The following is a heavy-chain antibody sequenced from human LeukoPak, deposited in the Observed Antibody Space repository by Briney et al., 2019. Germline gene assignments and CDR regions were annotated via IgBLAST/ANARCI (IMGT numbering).Heavy chain of an antibody. Sequence: GGSLRLSCVASGFTFTSDAMNWVRQAPGKGLEWVSSTVSRGTTQYADSVKGRFTVSRDTFKNTLYLQMNSLRADDTAVYYCAKCSTSAYTTGWCNWIDPWGQGTLVTASS. D-gene: IGHD6-19*01. CDR1: GFTFTSDA. J-gene: IGHJ5*02. CDR2: TVSRGTT. V-gene: IGHV3-23*01. CDR3: AKCSTSAYTTGWCNWIDP.